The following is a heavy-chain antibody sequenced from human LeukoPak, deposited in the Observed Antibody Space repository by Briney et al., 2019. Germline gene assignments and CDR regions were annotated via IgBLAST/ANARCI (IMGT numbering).Heavy chain of an antibody. V-gene: IGHV4-39*01. CDR3: ARTTSGGIIAIDY. CDR1: GGSIRSTTYY. D-gene: IGHD3-16*02. J-gene: IGHJ4*02. CDR2: IYYSGGT. Sequence: SETLSLTCTASGGSIRSTTYYWGWIRQPPGKGLEWIGSIYYSGGTFYNPSLKSRVTISVDTSKNQFSLKVNSVTAADTALYYCARTTSGGIIAIDYWGQGTLVTVSS.